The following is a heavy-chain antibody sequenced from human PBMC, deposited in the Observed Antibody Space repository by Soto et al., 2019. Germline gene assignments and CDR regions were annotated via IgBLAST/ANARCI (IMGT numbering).Heavy chain of an antibody. CDR1: GFTFSSYG. V-gene: IGHV3-30*18. D-gene: IGHD2-15*01. J-gene: IGHJ6*02. CDR2: ISYDGSNK. CDR3: AKGGCSGGSCYYYGMDV. Sequence: GGSLRLSCAASGFTFSSYGMHWVRQAPGKGLEWVAVISYDGSNKYYADSVKGRFTISRDNSKNTLYLQMNSLRAEDTAVYYCAKGGCSGGSCYYYGMDVWGQGTTVNVSS.